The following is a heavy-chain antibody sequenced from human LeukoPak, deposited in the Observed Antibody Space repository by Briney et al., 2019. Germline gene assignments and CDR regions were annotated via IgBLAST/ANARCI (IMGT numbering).Heavy chain of an antibody. D-gene: IGHD5-12*01. CDR3: ARGFVDIVATRGLYFDY. CDR2: INHSGST. Sequence: SETLSLTCAVYGGSFSGYYWSWIRQPPGKGLEWIGEINHSGSTNYNPSLKSRVTISVDTSKNQFSLKLSSVTAADTAVYYCARGFVDIVATRGLYFDYWGQGTLVTVS. V-gene: IGHV4-34*01. J-gene: IGHJ4*02. CDR1: GGSFSGYY.